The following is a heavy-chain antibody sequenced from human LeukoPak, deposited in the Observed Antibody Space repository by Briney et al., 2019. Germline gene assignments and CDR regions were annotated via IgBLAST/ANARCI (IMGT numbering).Heavy chain of an antibody. CDR3: ARHGVGYYYYGVDV. CDR2: INHSGST. CDR1: GGSFSGYY. J-gene: IGHJ6*02. V-gene: IGHV4-34*01. Sequence: SETLSLTCAVYGGSFSGYYWSWIRQPPGKGLEWIGEINHSGSTNYNPSLKSRVTISVDTSKNQFSLKLSSVTAADTAFYFCARHGVGYYYYGVDVWGQGTTVTVSS.